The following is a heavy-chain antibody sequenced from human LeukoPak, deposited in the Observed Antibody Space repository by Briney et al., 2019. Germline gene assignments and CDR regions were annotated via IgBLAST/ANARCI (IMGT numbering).Heavy chain of an antibody. V-gene: IGHV3-23*01. CDR3: AKAGWYSAKTYATYDDAYDI. CDR1: GFTFNNYA. D-gene: IGHD1-26*01. J-gene: IGHJ3*02. CDR2: ISAGGGGT. Sequence: GGSLRLSCAASGFTFNNYAMSWVRQAPGKGLEWVSAISAGGGGTYYADSVKGRFTISRNNSKKKVFLQMNSLRADDTAVFYCAKAGWYSAKTYATYDDAYDIWGQGTMVIVSS.